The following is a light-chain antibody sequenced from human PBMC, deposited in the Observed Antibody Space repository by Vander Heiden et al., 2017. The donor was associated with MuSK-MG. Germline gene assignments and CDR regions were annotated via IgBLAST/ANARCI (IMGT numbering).Light chain of an antibody. CDR2: AAS. CDR3: PQSYSTPVA. V-gene: IGKV1-39*01. Sequence: DIQMTQSPSSLSASVGDRVTITCRASQSISSYLNWYQPKPGKAPKLRIYAASSLQSGVPSRFSGSGSGTDFTLTISSLQPEDFATYYGPQSYSTPVAFGGGTKLEIK. CDR1: QSISSY. J-gene: IGKJ4*01.